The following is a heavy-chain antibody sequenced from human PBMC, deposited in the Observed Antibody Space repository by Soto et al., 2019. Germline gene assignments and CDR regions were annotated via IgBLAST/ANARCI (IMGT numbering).Heavy chain of an antibody. Sequence: QVQVVQSGDEVKKPGASVKVSCKASGYTFTNYGFSWVRQAPGQGLEWMGWISGYNGNTKYAEKFQGRVTMTTDTSXCTAHIELRRLRSDDTAVYYGARAGQAPYYYYRRAGWGQGTAVTFS. CDR2: ISGYNGNT. V-gene: IGHV1-18*01. CDR3: ARAGQAPYYYYRRAG. J-gene: IGHJ6*02. CDR1: GYTFTNYG.